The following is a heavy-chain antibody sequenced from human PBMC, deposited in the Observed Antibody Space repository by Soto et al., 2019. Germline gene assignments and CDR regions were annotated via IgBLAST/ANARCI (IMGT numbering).Heavy chain of an antibody. CDR2: ISAYNGNT. V-gene: IGHV1-18*01. J-gene: IGHJ3*02. D-gene: IGHD5-18*01. CDR3: ASSESGYSYGYGAFDI. Sequence: GASVKVSCKASGGTFSSYAISWVRQAPGQGLEWMGWISAYNGNTNYAQKLQGRVTMTTDTSTSTAYMELRSLRSDDTAVYYCASSESGYSYGYGAFDIWGQGTMVTVSS. CDR1: GGTFSSYA.